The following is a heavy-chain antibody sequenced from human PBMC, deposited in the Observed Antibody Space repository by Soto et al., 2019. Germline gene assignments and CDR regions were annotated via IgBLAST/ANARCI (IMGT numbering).Heavy chain of an antibody. CDR1: GGTFSSYA. Sequence: QVQLVQSGAEVKKPGSSVKVSCKASGGTFSSYAISWVRQAPGQGLEWMGGIIPIFGTANYAQKFQGRVTITADESTSTAYMELSSLRSEDTAVYYCARDQGEHYDSSGYYALDYWGQGTLVTVSS. J-gene: IGHJ4*02. CDR2: IIPIFGTA. CDR3: ARDQGEHYDSSGYYALDY. V-gene: IGHV1-69*01. D-gene: IGHD3-22*01.